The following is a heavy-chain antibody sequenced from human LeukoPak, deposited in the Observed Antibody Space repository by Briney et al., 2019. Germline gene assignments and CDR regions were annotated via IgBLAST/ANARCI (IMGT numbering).Heavy chain of an antibody. V-gene: IGHV4-34*01. CDR2: INHSGST. J-gene: IGHJ4*02. CDR3: ARGTVRGVITHFDY. D-gene: IGHD3-10*01. Sequence: SETLSLTCAVYGGSFSGYYWSWIRQPPGKGLEWIGEINHSGSTNCDPSLKSRVTISVDTSKNQFSLKLSSVTAADTAVYYCARGTVRGVITHFDYWGQGTLVTVSS. CDR1: GGSFSGYY.